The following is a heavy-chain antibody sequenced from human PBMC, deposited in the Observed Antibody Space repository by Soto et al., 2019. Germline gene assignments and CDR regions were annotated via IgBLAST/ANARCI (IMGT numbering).Heavy chain of an antibody. CDR3: TTVLSVTTYYYYYYMDV. D-gene: IGHD4-4*01. CDR1: GFTFSNAW. CDR2: IKSKTDGGTT. J-gene: IGHJ6*03. Sequence: GGSLRLSCAASGFTFSNAWMSWVRQAPGKGLEWVGRIKSKTDGGTTDYAAPVKGRFTISRDDSKNTLYLQMNSLKTEDTAVYYCTTVLSVTTYYYYYYMDVWGKGTTVTVSS. V-gene: IGHV3-15*01.